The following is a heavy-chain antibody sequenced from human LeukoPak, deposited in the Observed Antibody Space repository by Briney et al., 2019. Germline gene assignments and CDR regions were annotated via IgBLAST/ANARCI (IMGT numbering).Heavy chain of an antibody. CDR1: GGSISSSSYY. J-gene: IGHJ4*02. CDR2: IYYSGST. D-gene: IGHD5-12*01. V-gene: IGHV4-39*02. CDR3: ARDRGVAAHLDY. Sequence: SETLSLTCTVSGGSISSSSYYWGWIRQPPGKGLEWIGSIYYSGSTYYNPSLKSRVTISVDTSKNQFSLKLSSMTAADTAVYYCARDRGVAAHLDYWGQGTLVTVSS.